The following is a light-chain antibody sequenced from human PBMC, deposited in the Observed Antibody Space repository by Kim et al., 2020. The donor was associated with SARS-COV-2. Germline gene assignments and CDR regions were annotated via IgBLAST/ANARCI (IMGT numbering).Light chain of an antibody. Sequence: ETVMTQSPATLSVSPGERATLSCRASQSVSSNLAWYQQRPGQAPRLLIYGASTRATGIPARFSGSGSGTEFTLTISSLQSEDFAVYYCQQNNNWWTFGQGTKVDIK. V-gene: IGKV3-15*01. CDR1: QSVSSN. CDR2: GAS. J-gene: IGKJ1*01. CDR3: QQNNNWWT.